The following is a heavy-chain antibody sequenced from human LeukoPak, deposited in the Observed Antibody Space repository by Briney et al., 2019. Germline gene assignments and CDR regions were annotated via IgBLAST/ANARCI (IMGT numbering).Heavy chain of an antibody. CDR1: GFTFSSYA. V-gene: IGHV3-30-3*01. CDR2: ISYDGSNK. J-gene: IGHJ4*02. CDR3: ARVGIAAKEFDY. Sequence: PGGSLRLSCAASGFTFSSYAMHWVRQAPGKGLEWVAVISYDGSNKYYADSVKGRFTISRDNSKNTLYLQMSSLRAEDTAVYYCARVGIAAKEFDYWGQGTLVTVSS. D-gene: IGHD6-13*01.